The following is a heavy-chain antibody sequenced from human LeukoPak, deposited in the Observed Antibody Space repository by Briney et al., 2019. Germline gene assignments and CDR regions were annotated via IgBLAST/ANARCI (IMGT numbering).Heavy chain of an antibody. J-gene: IGHJ4*02. CDR3: ARSRFYFDY. CDR2: IKPNGSEK. V-gene: IGHV3-7*01. CDR1: GFTFSTYW. Sequence: GGSLRLSCAASGFTFSTYWMGWVRQAPGKGLEWVAKIKPNGSEKDHVDSVKGRFTISRDNAKNSLYLQLNSLRAEDTAVYYCARSRFYFDYWGQGTLVTVSS.